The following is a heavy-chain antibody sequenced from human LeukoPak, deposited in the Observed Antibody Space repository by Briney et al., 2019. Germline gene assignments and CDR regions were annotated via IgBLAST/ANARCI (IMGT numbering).Heavy chain of an antibody. J-gene: IGHJ4*02. CDR3: ARSRFYFDY. CDR2: IKPNGSEK. V-gene: IGHV3-7*01. CDR1: GFTFSTYW. Sequence: GGSLRLSCAASGFTFSTYWMGWVRQAPGKGLEWVAKIKPNGSEKDHVDSVKGRFTISRDNAKNSLYLQLNSLRAEDTAVYYCARSRFYFDYWGQGTLVTVSS.